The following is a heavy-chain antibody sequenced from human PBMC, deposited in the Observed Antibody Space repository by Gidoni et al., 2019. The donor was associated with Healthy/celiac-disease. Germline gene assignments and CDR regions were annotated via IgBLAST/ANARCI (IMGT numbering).Heavy chain of an antibody. Sequence: QVQLVESGGGVVQPGRSLRLSCAASGFTFSSYGMHGVRQAPGQGLEWVAVIWYDGSNKYYADSVKGRFTISRDNSKNTLYLQMNSLRAEDTAVYYCARAFQGVIIGKPHNWFDPWGQGTLVTVSS. CDR2: IWYDGSNK. CDR1: GFTFSSYG. V-gene: IGHV3-33*01. CDR3: ARAFQGVIIGKPHNWFDP. J-gene: IGHJ5*02. D-gene: IGHD3-10*01.